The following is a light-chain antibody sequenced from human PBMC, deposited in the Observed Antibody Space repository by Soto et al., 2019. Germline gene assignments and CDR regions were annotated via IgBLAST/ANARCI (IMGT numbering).Light chain of an antibody. CDR3: QQYGSSRT. J-gene: IGKJ3*01. Sequence: ETGLAQSAGTLSLSPGERATLSCRASQSVSGSYLAWYQQKPGQAPRLLIYGASSRATGIPDRFSGSGSGTDFTLTISRLEPEDFAVYYCQQYGSSRTFGPGTKVDIK. V-gene: IGKV3-20*01. CDR1: QSVSGSY. CDR2: GAS.